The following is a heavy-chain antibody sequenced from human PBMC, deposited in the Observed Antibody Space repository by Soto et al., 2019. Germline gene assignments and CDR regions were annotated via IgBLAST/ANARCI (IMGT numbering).Heavy chain of an antibody. J-gene: IGHJ1*01. V-gene: IGHV5-51*01. CDR1: GYSFTSYW. Sequence: GESLKISCKVSGYSFTSYWIGWVRQMPGKGLEWMGIIYPGDSDTRYSPSFQGQVTISADKSITTAYLQWNRLKASDTAMYYCARPSSGYVQHWGQGTLVIVSS. CDR2: IYPGDSDT. CDR3: ARPSSGYVQH. D-gene: IGHD3-22*01.